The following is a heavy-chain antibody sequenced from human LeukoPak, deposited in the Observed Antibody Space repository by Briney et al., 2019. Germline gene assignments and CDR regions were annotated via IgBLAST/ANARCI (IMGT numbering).Heavy chain of an antibody. V-gene: IGHV4-34*01. D-gene: IGHD2-15*01. J-gene: IGHJ4*02. CDR2: INHSGST. CDR3: ARSSVVAATLIFDY. CDR1: GGSFSGYY. Sequence: SETLSLTCAVYGGSFSGYYWSWIRQPPGKGLEWIGEINHSGSTNYNPSPKSRVTISVDTSKNQFSLKLSSVTAADTAVYYCARSSVVAATLIFDYWGQGTLVTVSS.